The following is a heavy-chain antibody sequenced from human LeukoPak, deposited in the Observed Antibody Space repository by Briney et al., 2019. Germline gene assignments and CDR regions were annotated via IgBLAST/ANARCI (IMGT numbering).Heavy chain of an antibody. J-gene: IGHJ4*02. V-gene: IGHV3-7*01. D-gene: IGHD4-11*01. CDR3: AREDHSNYNY. Sequence: WGSLRLSCAASGFPFSSYWMSWVRQAPGKGLEWVANIKQDGGEIFYVDSVKGRFTISRDNAKNSLYLQMNSLRAEDTAVYYCAREDHSNYNYWGQGTLVTVSS. CDR2: IKQDGGEI. CDR1: GFPFSSYW.